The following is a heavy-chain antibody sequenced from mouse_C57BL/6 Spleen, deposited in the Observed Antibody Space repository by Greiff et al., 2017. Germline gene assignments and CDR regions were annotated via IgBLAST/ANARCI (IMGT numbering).Heavy chain of an antibody. CDR3: ARYRQYAMDY. J-gene: IGHJ4*01. Sequence: QVQLKQSGPELVKPGASVKISCKASGYAFSSSWMNWVKQRPGKGLEWIGRIYPGDGDTNYNGKFKGKATLTADKSSSTAYMQLSSLTSEDSAVYFCARYRQYAMDYWGQGTSVTVSS. CDR2: IYPGDGDT. V-gene: IGHV1-82*01. CDR1: GYAFSSSW.